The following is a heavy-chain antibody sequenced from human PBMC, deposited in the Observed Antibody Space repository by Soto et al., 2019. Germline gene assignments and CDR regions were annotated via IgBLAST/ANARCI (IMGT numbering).Heavy chain of an antibody. V-gene: IGHV3-74*01. CDR1: GFTFSNDW. D-gene: IGHD4-17*01. CDR3: AKDLHYGASDF. Sequence: EVQLVESGGGLVHPGGSLRLSCAASGFTFSNDWMHWVRQVPGKGLEWVSRINTDGSSTGYAASVKGRFTISRDNAKSTLYVQMNSLRAEDTAVYYCAKDLHYGASDFWGQGTLVTVSS. J-gene: IGHJ4*02. CDR2: INTDGSST.